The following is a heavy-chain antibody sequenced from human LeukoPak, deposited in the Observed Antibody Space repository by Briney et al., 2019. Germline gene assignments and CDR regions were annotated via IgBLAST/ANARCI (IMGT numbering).Heavy chain of an antibody. D-gene: IGHD5-24*01. Sequence: PSETLSLTCAVYGGSFSGYYWSWIRQPPGKGLEWIGYIYYSGSTNYNPSLKSRVTISVDTSKNQFSLKLSSVSAADTAVYYCARSRDGYRNDAFDIWGQGTMVTVSS. CDR1: GGSFSGYY. J-gene: IGHJ3*02. CDR2: IYYSGST. CDR3: ARSRDGYRNDAFDI. V-gene: IGHV4-59*01.